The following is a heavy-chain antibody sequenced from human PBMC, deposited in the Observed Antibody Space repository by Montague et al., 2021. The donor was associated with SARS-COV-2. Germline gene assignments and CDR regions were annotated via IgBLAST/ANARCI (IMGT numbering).Heavy chain of an antibody. CDR3: ARDARYDFWSGYYFDY. Sequence: SLRLSCAASGFTFSSYSMNWVRQAPGKGLEWVSSISSSSSYIYYADSVKGRFTISRDNAKNSLYLQMNSLRAEDTAVYYCARDARYDFWSGYYFDYWGQGTWVTVSS. V-gene: IGHV3-21*01. CDR1: GFTFSSYS. J-gene: IGHJ4*02. CDR2: ISSSSSYI. D-gene: IGHD3-3*01.